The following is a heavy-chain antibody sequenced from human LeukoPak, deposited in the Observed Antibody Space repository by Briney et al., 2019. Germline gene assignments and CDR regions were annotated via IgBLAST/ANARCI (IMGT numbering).Heavy chain of an antibody. CDR2: IYYSGST. J-gene: IGHJ4*02. CDR1: AGSISSYY. CDR3: ARVSGFWSGFGYFDY. D-gene: IGHD3-3*01. Sequence: PSETLSLTCTVSAGSISSYYWSWIRQPPGKGLEWIGYIYYSGSTNYNPSLKSRVTISVDTSKNQFSLKLSSVTAADTAVYYCARVSGFWSGFGYFDYWGQGTLVTVSS. V-gene: IGHV4-59*01.